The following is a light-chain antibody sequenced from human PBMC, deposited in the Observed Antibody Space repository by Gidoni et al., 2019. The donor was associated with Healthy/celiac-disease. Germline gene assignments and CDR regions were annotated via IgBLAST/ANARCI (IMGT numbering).Light chain of an antibody. J-gene: IGKJ1*01. Sequence: DIQMTQSPSTLSASVGDSVTITCRASQSITSWLAWYQQTPGKAPKLLIYDASSLESGVPSRFSGSGSGTEFTLTISSLQPDDFATYYCQQYNSYPWTFGQGTKVEIK. CDR1: QSITSW. CDR3: QQYNSYPWT. CDR2: DAS. V-gene: IGKV1-5*01.